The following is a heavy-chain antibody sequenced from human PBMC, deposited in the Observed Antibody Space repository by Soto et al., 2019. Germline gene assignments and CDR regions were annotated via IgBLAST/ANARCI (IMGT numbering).Heavy chain of an antibody. CDR2: ISWNSGNI. D-gene: IGHD6-19*01. CDR1: GFTFDDYA. V-gene: IGHV3-9*01. J-gene: IGHJ4*02. Sequence: GASLRLSCAASGFTFDDYAMHWVRQAPGKGLEWVSGISWNSGNIGYADSVKGRFTISRDNAKKSLYLQMNSLRAEDTALYYCANLGYSSGWYGVDYWGQGPLVTVSS. CDR3: ANLGYSSGWYGVDY.